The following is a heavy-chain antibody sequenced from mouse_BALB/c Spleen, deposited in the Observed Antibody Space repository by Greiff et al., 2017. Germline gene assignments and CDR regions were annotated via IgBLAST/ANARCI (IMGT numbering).Heavy chain of an antibody. CDR1: GFTFSSYT. CDR3: TRDRGTTMSTFAY. CDR2: ISSGGSYT. V-gene: IGHV5-6-4*01. J-gene: IGHJ3*01. Sequence: EVKLMESGGGLVKPGGSLKLSCAASGFTFSSYTMSWVRQTPEKRLEWVATISSGGSYTYYPDSVKGRFTISRDNAKNTLYLQMSSLKSEDTAMYYGTRDRGTTMSTFAYWGQGTLVPVSA. D-gene: IGHD2-4*01.